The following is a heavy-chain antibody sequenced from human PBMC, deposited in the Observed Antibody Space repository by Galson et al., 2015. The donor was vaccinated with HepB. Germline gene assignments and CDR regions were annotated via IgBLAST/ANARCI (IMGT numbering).Heavy chain of an antibody. J-gene: IGHJ6*02. CDR2: IDPSDSYT. V-gene: IGHV5-10-1*01. D-gene: IGHD3-22*01. CDR1: GYSFTSYW. CDR3: ARQNYYDSSGYYYYYGMDV. Sequence: QSGAEVKKPGESLRISCKGSGYSFTSYWISWVRQMPGKGLEWMGRIDPSDSYTNYSPSFQGHVTISADKSISTAYLQWSSLKASDTAMYYCARQNYYDSSGYYYYYGMDVWGQGTTVTVSS.